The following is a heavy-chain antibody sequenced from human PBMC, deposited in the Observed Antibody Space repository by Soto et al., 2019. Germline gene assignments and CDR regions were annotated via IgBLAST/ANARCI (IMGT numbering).Heavy chain of an antibody. CDR2: ISYSGSTI. CDR3: ASITPSGSYFGSDV. D-gene: IGHD3-16*01. J-gene: IGHJ6*02. V-gene: IGHV3-48*03. Sequence: LRPSCAASGFTFSSYEMNWVRQAPGEGLEWGSYISYSGSTIHYAESVKGRFTISRDNAKNSLYLQMNSLRAEGTSVYYCASITPSGSYFGSDVWGQGTTVTVSS. CDR1: GFTFSSYE.